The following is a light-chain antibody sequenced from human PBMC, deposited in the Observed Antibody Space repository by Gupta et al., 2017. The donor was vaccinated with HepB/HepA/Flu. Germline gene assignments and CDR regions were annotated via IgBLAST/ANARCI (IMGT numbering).Light chain of an antibody. CDR3: SSYTSSSPLVV. Sequence: QSALTHPAPVSGSPGQSITISFTGTSSDLGTYNYVCWYQQHPGKAPKRRIFDVSKRPSGVSFRFSGSKSGNTASLTISRLQAEDEADYYCSSYTSSSPLVVFGGGTKLTVL. V-gene: IGLV2-14*03. J-gene: IGLJ2*01. CDR2: DVS. CDR1: SSDLGTYNY.